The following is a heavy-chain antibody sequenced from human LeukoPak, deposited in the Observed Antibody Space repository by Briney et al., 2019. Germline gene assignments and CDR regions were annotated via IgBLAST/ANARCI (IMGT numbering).Heavy chain of an antibody. V-gene: IGHV3-30*18. D-gene: IGHD4-11*01. CDR3: AKDRVGYSNYGVCDY. J-gene: IGHJ4*02. CDR1: GFTFSSYG. Sequence: PGGSLRLSCAASGFTFSSYGMHWVRQAPGKGLEWVAVISYDGSNKYYADSVKGRFTISRDNSKNTLYLQMNSLRAEDTAVYYCAKDRVGYSNYGVCDYWGQGTLVTVSS. CDR2: ISYDGSNK.